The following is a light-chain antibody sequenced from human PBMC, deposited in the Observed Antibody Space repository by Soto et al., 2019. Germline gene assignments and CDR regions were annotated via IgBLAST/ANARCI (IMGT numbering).Light chain of an antibody. CDR1: HSDIGSNY. Sequence: QSVLMQPPSVSAAPGQKVTISCSGRHSDIGSNYVSWYQQVPGTAPKLLIYENNRRPAGVPDRFSGSKSGTSATLGITGLQTGDEADYYCGSWDSSLFVGVFGGGTKLTVL. V-gene: IGLV1-51*01. J-gene: IGLJ2*01. CDR3: GSWDSSLFVGV. CDR2: ENN.